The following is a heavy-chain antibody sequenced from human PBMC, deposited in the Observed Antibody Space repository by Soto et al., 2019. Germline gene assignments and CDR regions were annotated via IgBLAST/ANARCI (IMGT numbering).Heavy chain of an antibody. J-gene: IGHJ4*02. V-gene: IGHV3-11*01. D-gene: IGHD3-16*01. Sequence: QVQLVESGGGLVKPGGSLRLSCAASGFIFSDYYMNWIRQAPGKGLEWVSYITTSGSAIDYADSVKDRFTISRDDAKNSLYLQLNNLGAEDTAVYYCARDLALDYWGQGTLVTVSS. CDR2: ITTSGSAI. CDR3: ARDLALDY. CDR1: GFIFSDYY.